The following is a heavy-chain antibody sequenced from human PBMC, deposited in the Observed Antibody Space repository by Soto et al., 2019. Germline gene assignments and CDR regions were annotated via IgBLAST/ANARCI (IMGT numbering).Heavy chain of an antibody. CDR3: ARESHDILTGPPWVWYFHL. V-gene: IGHV4-34*01. CDR1: GGSFSGYY. D-gene: IGHD3-9*01. J-gene: IGHJ2*01. CDR2: INDRGSI. Sequence: QVQLQQWGAGPLRPLETLSLTCGVSGGSFSGYYWAWIRQSPGKGLEWIGEINDRGSINYNPSLKSRVSISVDTSKNHYSLNLRSVTASDTAVYYCARESHDILTGPPWVWYFHLWGRGTLVT.